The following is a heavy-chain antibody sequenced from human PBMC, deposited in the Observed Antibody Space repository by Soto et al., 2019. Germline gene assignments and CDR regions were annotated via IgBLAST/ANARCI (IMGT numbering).Heavy chain of an antibody. D-gene: IGHD3-3*01. Sequence: DVQLVESGGDMVQPGRSLRLSCVASGFTFDDYAMWWVRQAPGKGLEWVSGISWNGNDIAYVDSVKGRFTISRDDAKNSLYLQMKSLRAEDTALYFCAKDMDRYDFWTGSSFDSWGQGTLVTVSS. V-gene: IGHV3-9*01. CDR1: GFTFDDYA. CDR2: ISWNGNDI. CDR3: AKDMDRYDFWTGSSFDS. J-gene: IGHJ4*02.